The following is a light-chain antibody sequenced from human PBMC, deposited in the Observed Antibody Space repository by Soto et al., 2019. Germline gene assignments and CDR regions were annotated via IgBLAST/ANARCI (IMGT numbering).Light chain of an antibody. CDR2: GNS. CDR1: SSNIGAGYD. V-gene: IGLV1-40*01. J-gene: IGLJ2*01. Sequence: QSVLTQPPSVSGAPGQRVTISCTGSSSNIGAGYDVHWYQQLPGTAPKLLIYGNSNRPSGVPDRFSVSKSGTSASLAITGLQAEDEADYYCQSYDSSLSAVVFGGGTKLTV. CDR3: QSYDSSLSAVV.